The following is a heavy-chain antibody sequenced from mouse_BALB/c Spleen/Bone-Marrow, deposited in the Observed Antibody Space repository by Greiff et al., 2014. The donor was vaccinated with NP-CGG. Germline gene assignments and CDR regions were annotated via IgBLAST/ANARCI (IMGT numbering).Heavy chain of an antibody. Sequence: EVQLQQSGAELVKPGASVKLSCTASGFNIKDTYMHWVKQRPEQGLEWIGRIDPANGNTKYDPKFQGKATITADTSSNTAYLQLSSLTSEDTAVYYCARSAGGRDGLAYWGQGTLVTVSA. V-gene: IGHV14-3*02. J-gene: IGHJ3*01. D-gene: IGHD3-3*01. CDR3: ARSAGGRDGLAY. CDR1: GFNIKDTY. CDR2: IDPANGNT.